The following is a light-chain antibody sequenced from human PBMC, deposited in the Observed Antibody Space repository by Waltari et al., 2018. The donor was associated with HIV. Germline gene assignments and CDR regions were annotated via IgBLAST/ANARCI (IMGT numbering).Light chain of an antibody. CDR2: GVS. V-gene: IGLV2-14*03. Sequence: ALTQPASVSGSPGQSITIFCIGTSSDISPYNSFSWYQQHPGKAPKLIVYGVSNRPSDVSARFSGSKSGNTASLTISGLQDDDESDYYCSSYTTTATLVFGTGTKVTVL. J-gene: IGLJ1*01. CDR1: SSDISPYNS. CDR3: SSYTTTATLV.